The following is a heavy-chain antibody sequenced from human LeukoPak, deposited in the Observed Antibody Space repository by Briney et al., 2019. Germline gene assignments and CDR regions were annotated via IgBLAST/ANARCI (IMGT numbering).Heavy chain of an antibody. J-gene: IGHJ4*02. V-gene: IGHV3-30*02. Sequence: GGSLRLSCVASGYPFDRYAMRWVRQAPGKGLEWVAFIRYDGNKEDYADSVKGRFTVSKDNSKNTMYLQMNSLRPEDTAMYYCARDVNLKQLADWGQGTLVTVSS. CDR2: IRYDGNKE. CDR3: ARDVNLKQLAD. D-gene: IGHD1-1*01. CDR1: GYPFDRYA.